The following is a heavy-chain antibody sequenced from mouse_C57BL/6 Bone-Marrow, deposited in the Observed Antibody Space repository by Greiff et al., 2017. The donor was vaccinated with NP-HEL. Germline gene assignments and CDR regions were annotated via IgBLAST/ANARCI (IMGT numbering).Heavy chain of an antibody. J-gene: IGHJ2*01. Sequence: EVQRVESGGGLVKPGGSLKLSCAASGFTFSSYTMSWVRQTPEKRLEWVATISGGGGNTYYPDSVKGRFTISRDNAKNTLYLQMSSLRSEDTAMYYCARLDYYGSSSHYFDYWGQGTTLTVSS. D-gene: IGHD1-1*01. CDR2: ISGGGGNT. CDR3: ARLDYYGSSSHYFDY. V-gene: IGHV5-9*04. CDR1: GFTFSSYT.